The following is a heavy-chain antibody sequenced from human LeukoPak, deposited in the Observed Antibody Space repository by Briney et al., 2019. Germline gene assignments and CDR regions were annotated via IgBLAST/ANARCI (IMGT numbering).Heavy chain of an antibody. CDR2: ISSNGDNI. CDR1: GFTFSNYA. J-gene: IGHJ6*02. V-gene: IGHV3-23*01. Sequence: GGSLRLSCAASGFTFSNYAMSWVRQAPGKGLEWVSAISSNGDNIYYADSVKGRFTISRGSSKNTLYLQINSLRAEDTALYFCASVVRPGYFFYYGLGVWGRGATVTVSS. CDR3: ASVVRPGYFFYYGLGV.